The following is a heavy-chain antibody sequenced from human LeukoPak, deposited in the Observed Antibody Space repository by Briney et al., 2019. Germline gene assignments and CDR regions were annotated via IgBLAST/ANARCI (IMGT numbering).Heavy chain of an antibody. D-gene: IGHD3-22*01. J-gene: IGHJ4*02. CDR1: GGTFSSYA. V-gene: IGHV1-69*04. CDR3: ADGDYYDSSGYYSLDY. Sequence: VASVKVSCKASGGTFSSYAISWVRQAPGQGLEWMVRIIPILGIANYAQKFQGRVTITADKSTSTAYMELSSLRSEDTAVYSCADGDYYDSSGYYSLDYWGQGTLVTVSS. CDR2: IIPILGIA.